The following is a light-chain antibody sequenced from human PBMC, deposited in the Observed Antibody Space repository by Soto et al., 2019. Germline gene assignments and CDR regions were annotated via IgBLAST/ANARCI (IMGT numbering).Light chain of an antibody. CDR1: RSFVYSDGNTS. CDR2: EVS. V-gene: IGKV2-30*01. CDR3: LQGAHWPHT. J-gene: IGKJ1*01. Sequence: QPSCISCRCSRSFVYSDGNTSLNWFQQRPGQSPRRLIFEVSNRDSGVPDRFCGSASGTDFTLKISRVEAEDVGVYYRLQGAHWPHTFGQGTKV.